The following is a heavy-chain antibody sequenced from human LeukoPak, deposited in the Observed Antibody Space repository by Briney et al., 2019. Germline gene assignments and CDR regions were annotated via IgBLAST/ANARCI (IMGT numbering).Heavy chain of an antibody. J-gene: IGHJ4*02. CDR3: AKSSYGSGSMLVVDY. CDR2: ISGSGGST. Sequence: GGSLRLSCAASGFTFSSYAMSWVRQAPGKGLEWVSAISGSGGSTYYADSVKGRFTISRDNSKNTLYLQMNSLRAEDTAVYYCAKSSYGSGSMLVVDYWGQGTLVTVSS. D-gene: IGHD3-10*01. CDR1: GFTFSSYA. V-gene: IGHV3-23*01.